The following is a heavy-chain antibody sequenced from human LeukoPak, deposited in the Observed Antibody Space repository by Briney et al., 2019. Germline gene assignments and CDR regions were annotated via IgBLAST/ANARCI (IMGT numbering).Heavy chain of an antibody. CDR2: IYTSGST. CDR3: ARSGSYLGWFDP. CDR1: GGFISSGSYY. D-gene: IGHD1-26*01. J-gene: IGHJ5*02. V-gene: IGHV4-61*02. Sequence: SQTLSLTCTVSGGFISSGSYYWSWIRQPAGKGLEWIGRIYTSGSTNYNPSLKSRVTISVDTSKNQFSLKLSSVTAADTAVYYCARSGSYLGWFDPWGQGTLVTVSS.